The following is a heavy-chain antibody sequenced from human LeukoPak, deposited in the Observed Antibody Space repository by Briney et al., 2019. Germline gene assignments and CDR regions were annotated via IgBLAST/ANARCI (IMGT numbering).Heavy chain of an antibody. J-gene: IGHJ4*02. CDR3: ARESHTGTTLDY. CDR1: GFTFSRHA. Sequence: PGGSLRLSCAASGFTFSRHAMHWVRQAPGKGLEWVAVISYDGSNEYYADSVKGRFTISRDNSKNTLYLQMNSLRAEDTAVYYCARESHTGTTLDYWGQGTLVTVSS. V-gene: IGHV3-30-3*01. D-gene: IGHD1-1*01. CDR2: ISYDGSNE.